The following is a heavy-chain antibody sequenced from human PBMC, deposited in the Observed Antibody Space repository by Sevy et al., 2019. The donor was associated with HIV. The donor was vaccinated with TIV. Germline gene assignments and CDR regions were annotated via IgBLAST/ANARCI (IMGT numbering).Heavy chain of an antibody. D-gene: IGHD3-10*01. CDR2: INPNSGGT. Sequence: ASVKVSCKASGYTFTGYYMHWVRQAPGQGLEWMGRINPNSGGTNYAQMFQGRVTMTRDTSISTAYMELSRLRSDDTAVYYCARGAIGWFRELHLGEGNWFDPWGQGTLVTVSS. V-gene: IGHV1-2*06. J-gene: IGHJ5*02. CDR3: ARGAIGWFRELHLGEGNWFDP. CDR1: GYTFTGYY.